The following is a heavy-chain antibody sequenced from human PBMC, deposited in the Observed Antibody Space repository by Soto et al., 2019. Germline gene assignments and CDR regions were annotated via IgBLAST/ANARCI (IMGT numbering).Heavy chain of an antibody. D-gene: IGHD3-10*02. CDR1: GYTFTDHH. V-gene: IGHV1-2*02. Sequence: QVQLVQSGAEVKKPGASVKVSCKASGYTFTDHHLHWVRQAPGQGLEWMGWINPNRGGTKYAQKFQGRVTMTRDTSISTVYMELSRLSSDDTAIYFCARDPLSSFAMDVWGQGTTVTVSS. CDR2: INPNRGGT. J-gene: IGHJ6*02. CDR3: ARDPLSSFAMDV.